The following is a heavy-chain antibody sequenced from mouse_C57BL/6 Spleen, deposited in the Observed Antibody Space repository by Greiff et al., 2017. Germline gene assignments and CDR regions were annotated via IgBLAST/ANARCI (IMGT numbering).Heavy chain of an antibody. Sequence: EVKVVESGGGLVQPGGSMKLSCVASGFTFSNYWMNWVRQSPEKGLEWVAQIRLKSDNYATHYAESVKGRFTISRDDSKSSVYLQMNNLRAEDTGIYYCAYDYDEGQDAMDYWGQGTSVTVSS. CDR1: GFTFSNYW. V-gene: IGHV6-3*01. D-gene: IGHD2-4*01. CDR3: AYDYDEGQDAMDY. CDR2: IRLKSDNYAT. J-gene: IGHJ4*01.